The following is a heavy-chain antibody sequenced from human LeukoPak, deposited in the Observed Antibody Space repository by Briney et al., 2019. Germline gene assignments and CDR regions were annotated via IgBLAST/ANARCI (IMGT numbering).Heavy chain of an antibody. D-gene: IGHD2-15*01. CDR1: GGSFSGYY. CDR2: INHSGST. J-gene: IGHJ5*02. CDR3: AIFGSGGS. Sequence: SETLSLTCAVYGGSFSGYYWSWIRQPPGKGLEWIGEINHSGSTNYNPSLKSRVSISVDTSKNQFSLKLNSVTTADTAMYYCAIFGSGGSWGQGTLVTVSS. V-gene: IGHV4-34*01.